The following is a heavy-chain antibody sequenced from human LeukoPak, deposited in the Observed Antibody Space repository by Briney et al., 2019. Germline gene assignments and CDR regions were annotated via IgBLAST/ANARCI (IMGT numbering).Heavy chain of an antibody. Sequence: SSVKVSCKASGYTFTGYGISWVRQAPGQGLAWMGWISDYNGNTKYAQKLQGRVTMTRDTSTSTAYMELRSLRSDDTAIYYCARDRVTSIVAGIDYWGQGSLVTVSS. D-gene: IGHD3-22*01. CDR3: ARDRVTSIVAGIDY. V-gene: IGHV1-18*01. J-gene: IGHJ4*02. CDR1: GYTFTGYG. CDR2: ISDYNGNT.